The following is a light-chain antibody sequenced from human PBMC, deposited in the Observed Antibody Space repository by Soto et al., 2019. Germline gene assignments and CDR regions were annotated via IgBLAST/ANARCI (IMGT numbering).Light chain of an antibody. Sequence: DIQMTQSPSSLSASLGDRFAITCRASQSVSTYLNWYQQRLGEAPKLLIYAASTLQSGVPSRFSGSGSGTDFTLTISCLQSEDFATYYCQQYYSYPLTFGGGTKVDIK. CDR3: QQYYSYPLT. CDR1: QSVSTY. CDR2: AAS. V-gene: IGKV1-39*01. J-gene: IGKJ4*01.